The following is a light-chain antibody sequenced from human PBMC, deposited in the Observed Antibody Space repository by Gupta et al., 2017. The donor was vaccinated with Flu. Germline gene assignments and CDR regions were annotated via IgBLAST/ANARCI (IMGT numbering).Light chain of an antibody. CDR2: LGS. CDR3: KLCLIDELT. J-gene: IGKJ4*01. Sequence: VTRGEPTTISSSSSQVLLHSNGNTYLDWYLQKPGQSPKLLIYLGSNRASGVPDRFTGSGSGTDFTLNISRVEAEDVGVYYCKLCLIDELTFGGGTKVAIK. V-gene: IGKV2-28*01. CDR1: QVLLHSNGNTY.